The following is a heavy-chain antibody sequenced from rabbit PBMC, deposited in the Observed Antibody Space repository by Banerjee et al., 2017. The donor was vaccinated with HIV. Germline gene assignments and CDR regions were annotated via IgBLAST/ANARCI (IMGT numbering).Heavy chain of an antibody. D-gene: IGHD4-2*01. Sequence: QSLEESGGDLVKPGASLTLTCTASGFSITTNYYMCWVRQAPGKGLEWIACIYAGSSGSTYYASWAKGRFSISKTSSTTVTLKMTSLTAADTATYFCARDAGSNLYIPYYFDLWGPGTLVTVS. CDR3: ARDAGSNLYIPYYFDL. CDR2: IYAGSSGST. V-gene: IGHV1S40*01. CDR1: GFSITTNYY. J-gene: IGHJ4*01.